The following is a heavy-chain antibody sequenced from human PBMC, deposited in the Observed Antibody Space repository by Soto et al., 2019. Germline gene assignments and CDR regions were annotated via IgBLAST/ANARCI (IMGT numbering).Heavy chain of an antibody. CDR2: IYWDDDK. Sequence: QITLKESGPTLVKPTQTLTLTCTFSGFSLSTSGVGVGWIRQPPGKALEWLALIYWDDDKRYSPSLKSRLTITKDTSKNQVVLTMTNMDPVDTATYYCAHRDELEQELYYFDYWGQGTLVTVSS. J-gene: IGHJ4*02. CDR3: AHRDELEQELYYFDY. V-gene: IGHV2-5*02. D-gene: IGHD1-1*01. CDR1: GFSLSTSGVG.